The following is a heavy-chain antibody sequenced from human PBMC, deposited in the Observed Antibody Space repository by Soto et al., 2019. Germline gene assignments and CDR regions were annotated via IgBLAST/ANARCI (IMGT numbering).Heavy chain of an antibody. D-gene: IGHD3-16*01. CDR2: IYYSGST. V-gene: IGHV4-30-4*01. CDR1: GGSISSGDYY. CDR3: ARGLIGGGHYFGC. J-gene: IGHJ4*02. Sequence: QVQLQESGPGLVKPSQTLSLTCTVSGGSISSGDYYWSWIRQPPGKGLEWIGYIYYSGSTYYNPSRRRRVTRSVATSKYQFSLRLSSVSGADAAVYYCARGLIGGGHYFGCWGQGALGTVSS.